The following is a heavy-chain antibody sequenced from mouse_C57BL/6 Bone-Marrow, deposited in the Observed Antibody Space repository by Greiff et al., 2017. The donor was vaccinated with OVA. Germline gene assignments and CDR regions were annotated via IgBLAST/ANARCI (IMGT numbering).Heavy chain of an antibody. Sequence: QVQLQQSGAELARPGASVKLSCKASGYTFTSYGISWVKQRTGQGPEWIGEIYPRSGNTYYNEKFKGKATLTEDKSSSTAYMELRSLTSEDSAVDFCAIGLYDYEGRDYWGQGTTLTVSS. V-gene: IGHV1-81*01. J-gene: IGHJ2*01. CDR3: AIGLYDYEGRDY. CDR1: GYTFTSYG. CDR2: IYPRSGNT. D-gene: IGHD2-4*01.